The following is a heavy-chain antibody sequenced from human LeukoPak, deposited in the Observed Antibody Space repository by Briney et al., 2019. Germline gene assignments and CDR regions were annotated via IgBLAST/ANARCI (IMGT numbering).Heavy chain of an antibody. J-gene: IGHJ4*02. V-gene: IGHV3-23*01. CDR3: AKEPSIVVVPAAMGLDY. CDR2: ICGGGGST. Sequence: GGPLRLSCAASGFTFTSYAMTWVRQAPGKALEWVSAICGGGGSTYYADSVKGRFTISRDNSKNTLYLQMNSLRAEDTAVYYCAKEPSIVVVPAAMGLDYWGQGTLVTVSS. CDR1: GFTFTSYA. D-gene: IGHD2-2*01.